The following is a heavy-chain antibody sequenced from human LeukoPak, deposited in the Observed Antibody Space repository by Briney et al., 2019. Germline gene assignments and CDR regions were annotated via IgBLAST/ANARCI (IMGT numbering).Heavy chain of an antibody. D-gene: IGHD3-22*01. J-gene: IGHJ4*02. CDR2: IIPIFGTA. V-gene: IGHV1-69*13. Sequence: ASVTVSCTASGGTFSSYANSWVRQAPGQGLEWMGGIIPIFGTANYAQKFQGRVTITADESTSTAYMELSSLRSEDTAVYYCARGYYDSSKFDYWGQGTLVTVSS. CDR3: ARGYYDSSKFDY. CDR1: GGTFSSYA.